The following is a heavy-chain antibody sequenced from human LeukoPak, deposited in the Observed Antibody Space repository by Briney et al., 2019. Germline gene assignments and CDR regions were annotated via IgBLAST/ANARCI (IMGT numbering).Heavy chain of an antibody. V-gene: IGHV3-30-3*01. D-gene: IGHD2-2*01. Sequence: GGSLRLSCAASGFTFSSYAMHWVRQAPGKGMEWVAVISYDGSNKYYADSVKGRFTISRDNSKNTLYLQMNSLRAEDTAVYYCARGAAEGYCSSTSCYARGGYWGQGTLVTVSS. CDR2: ISYDGSNK. CDR1: GFTFSSYA. CDR3: ARGAAEGYCSSTSCYARGGY. J-gene: IGHJ4*02.